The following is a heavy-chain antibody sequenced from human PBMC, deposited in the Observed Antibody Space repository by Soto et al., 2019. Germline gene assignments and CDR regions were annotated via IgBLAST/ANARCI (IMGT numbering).Heavy chain of an antibody. CDR2: INVDGSEN. Sequence: ELVESGGGSVQPGGSLRLSCAASGFTFVNYWMNWVRQAPGKGLEWVANINVDGSENYFVDSVRGRFTISRDNAKNSLYLQMNSLRAEDAAVYYCARDIMGGTFDIWGQGTMVTVSS. CDR3: ARDIMGGTFDI. CDR1: GFTFVNYW. J-gene: IGHJ3*02. D-gene: IGHD2-8*01. V-gene: IGHV3-7*05.